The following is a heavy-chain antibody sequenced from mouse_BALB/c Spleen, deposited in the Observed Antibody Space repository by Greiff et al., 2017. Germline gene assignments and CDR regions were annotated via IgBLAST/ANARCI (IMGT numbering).Heavy chain of an antibody. D-gene: IGHD2-4*01. J-gene: IGHJ3*01. CDR2: INPSNGRT. Sequence: QVQLKQPGAELVKPGASVKLSCKASGYTFTSYWMHWVKQRPGQGLEWIGEINPSNGRTNYNEKFKSKATLTVDKSSSTAYMQLSSLTSEDSAVYYCARCGIYYDYPWFAYWGQGTLVTVAA. CDR1: GYTFTSYW. CDR3: ARCGIYYDYPWFAY. V-gene: IGHV1S81*02.